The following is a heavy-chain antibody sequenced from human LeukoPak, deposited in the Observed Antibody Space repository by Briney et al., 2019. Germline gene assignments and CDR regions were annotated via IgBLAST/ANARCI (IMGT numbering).Heavy chain of an antibody. V-gene: IGHV4-39*01. CDR1: GGSISTSSHY. Sequence: SETLSLTCTVSGGSISTSSHYWGWIRQPPGKGLEWIGTIYYSGSTYYNPSLKSLGTISVDTAKNQFCLRLTSVTATDTAVYYCARTSPTIGIAGATYNIWGRGTLVTVSS. CDR2: IYYSGST. D-gene: IGHD1-26*01. CDR3: ARTSPTIGIAGATYNI. J-gene: IGHJ4*02.